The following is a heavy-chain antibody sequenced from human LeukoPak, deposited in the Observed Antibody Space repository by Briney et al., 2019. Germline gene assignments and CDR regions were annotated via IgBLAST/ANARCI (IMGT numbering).Heavy chain of an antibody. CDR3: AKDMWDIVVVVAADY. V-gene: IGHV3-23*01. CDR2: ISGSGSST. D-gene: IGHD2-15*01. J-gene: IGHJ4*02. Sequence: HPGGSLRLSCAASGFTFSSYAMSWVRQAPGKGLEWVSAISGSGSSTYYADSVKGRFTISRDNSKNTLYLQMNSLRAEDTAVYYCAKDMWDIVVVVAADYWGQGTLVTVSS. CDR1: GFTFSSYA.